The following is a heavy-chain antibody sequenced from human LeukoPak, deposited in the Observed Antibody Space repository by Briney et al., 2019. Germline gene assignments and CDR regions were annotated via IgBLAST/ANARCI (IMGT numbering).Heavy chain of an antibody. D-gene: IGHD1-26*01. Sequence: ASVKVSCKASGYTFTSYGISWVRQPPGQGLEWMGWISAYNGNTNYAQKLQGRVTMTTDTSTSTAYMELRSLRSDDTAVYYCARDLISRWELPNDAFDIWGQGTMVTVSS. CDR1: GYTFTSYG. J-gene: IGHJ3*02. V-gene: IGHV1-18*01. CDR2: ISAYNGNT. CDR3: ARDLISRWELPNDAFDI.